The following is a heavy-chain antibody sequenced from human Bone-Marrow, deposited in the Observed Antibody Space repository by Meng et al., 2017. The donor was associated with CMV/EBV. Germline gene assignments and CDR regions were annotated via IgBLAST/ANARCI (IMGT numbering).Heavy chain of an antibody. D-gene: IGHD6-19*01. V-gene: IGHV3-7*01. CDR2: IKHDGSDK. Sequence: GWSLRLSCSASGFSFSSYWMTWVRQAPGKGLEWVANIKHDGSDKYYVDSVKGRFTISRDNAKNSLYLQMNSLRVEDTATYYCASTAGCDDWGQGTLVTVSS. J-gene: IGHJ4*02. CDR1: GFSFSSYW. CDR3: ASTAGCDD.